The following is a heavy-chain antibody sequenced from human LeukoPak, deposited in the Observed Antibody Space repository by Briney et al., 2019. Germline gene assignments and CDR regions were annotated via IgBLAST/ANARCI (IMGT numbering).Heavy chain of an antibody. V-gene: IGHV4-39*06. Sequence: SETLSLTCTVSGGSIISTDYYWGWIRQPPGKGLEWIGTISYSGSTYYNPSLNSRVTMSADTSKNQFPLKLSSATAADTAVYYCARSIYTTSSHPYFFDYWGQGTLVTVSS. J-gene: IGHJ4*02. D-gene: IGHD6-6*01. CDR3: ARSIYTTSSHPYFFDY. CDR2: ISYSGST. CDR1: GGSIISTDYY.